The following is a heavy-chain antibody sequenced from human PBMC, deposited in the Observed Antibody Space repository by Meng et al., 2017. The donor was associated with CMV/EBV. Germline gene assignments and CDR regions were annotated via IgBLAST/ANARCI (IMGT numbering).Heavy chain of an antibody. J-gene: IGHJ4*02. V-gene: IGHV3-21*01. Sequence: SCAAFGFTFSSYSVTWVRQAPGKGLEWVSSISSRSSYISYADSVKGRFTISRDNAKNSLYLQMNSLRAEDTAVYYCAGSFRGDSPDYWGQGTLVTVSS. CDR1: GFTFSSYS. CDR3: AGSFRGDSPDY. D-gene: IGHD3-10*01. CDR2: ISSRSSYI.